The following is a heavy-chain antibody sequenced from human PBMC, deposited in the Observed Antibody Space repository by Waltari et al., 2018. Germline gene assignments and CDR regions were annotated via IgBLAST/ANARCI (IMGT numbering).Heavy chain of an antibody. J-gene: IGHJ6*03. CDR1: GFTFSHYW. Sequence: EVQLVESGGGLVQPGGSLRLSCSVSGFTFSHYWMNWVRQAPWKGLEWVAHITTDGSSKNYADSVTGRFTISRDNTKDTLYLEMNSLTAEDTAVYYCTRDAVGHMDVWGKGTTVTVS. V-gene: IGHV3-74*01. D-gene: IGHD2-15*01. CDR3: TRDAVGHMDV. CDR2: ITTDGSSK.